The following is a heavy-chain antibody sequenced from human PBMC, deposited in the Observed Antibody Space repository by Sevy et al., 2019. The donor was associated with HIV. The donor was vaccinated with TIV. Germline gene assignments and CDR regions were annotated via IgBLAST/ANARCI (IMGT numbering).Heavy chain of an antibody. CDR3: ARGPDILTGYAFDI. J-gene: IGHJ3*02. V-gene: IGHV3-13*01. Sequence: GGSLRLSCAASGFTFSSYDMHWVRQATGKGLEWVSAIGTAGDTYYPGSVKGRFTISRENAKNSLYLQMNSLRAGDTAVYYCARGPDILTGYAFDIWGHGTMVTVSS. CDR1: GFTFSSYD. CDR2: IGTAGDT. D-gene: IGHD3-9*01.